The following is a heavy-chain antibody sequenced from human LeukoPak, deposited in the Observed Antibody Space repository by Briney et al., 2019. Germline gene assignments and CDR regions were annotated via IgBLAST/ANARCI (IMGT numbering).Heavy chain of an antibody. CDR3: ARDPGRAAGTDWFAFDI. CDR1: GYTFTGYY. Sequence: GASVKVSCKASGYTFTGYYMHWVRQAPGQGLEWMGWINPNSGGTNYAQKFQGRVTMTRDTSISTAYMELSRLRSDDTAAYYCARDPGRAAGTDWFAFDIWGQGTMVTVSS. CDR2: INPNSGGT. V-gene: IGHV1-2*02. D-gene: IGHD6-13*01. J-gene: IGHJ3*02.